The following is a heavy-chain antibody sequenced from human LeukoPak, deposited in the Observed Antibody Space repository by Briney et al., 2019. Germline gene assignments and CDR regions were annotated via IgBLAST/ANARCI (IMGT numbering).Heavy chain of an antibody. CDR3: AGDRAGRFDY. D-gene: IGHD1-26*01. Sequence: GGSLRLSCAASGFTVSSNYMSWVRQAPGKGLEWVSVIYSGGRTHYADSVKGRFTISRDNSKNTLYLQMNSLRAEETAGYYCAGDRAGRFDYWGQGTLVTVSS. V-gene: IGHV3-66*01. J-gene: IGHJ4*02. CDR1: GFTVSSNY. CDR2: IYSGGRT.